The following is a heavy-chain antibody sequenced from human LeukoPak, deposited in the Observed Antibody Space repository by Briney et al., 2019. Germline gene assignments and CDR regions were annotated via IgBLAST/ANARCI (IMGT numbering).Heavy chain of an antibody. CDR2: IYYSGST. CDR3: ARGGRVPPPGPRRFDY. Sequence: TSETLSLTCTVSGGPISSSSYYWGWIRQPPGKGLEWIGSIYYSGSTYYNPSLKSRVTISGDTSKNQLSLKLSSVTAADTAVYYCARGGRVPPPGPRRFDYWGQGTLVTVSS. D-gene: IGHD1-1*01. J-gene: IGHJ4*02. CDR1: GGPISSSSYY. V-gene: IGHV4-39*07.